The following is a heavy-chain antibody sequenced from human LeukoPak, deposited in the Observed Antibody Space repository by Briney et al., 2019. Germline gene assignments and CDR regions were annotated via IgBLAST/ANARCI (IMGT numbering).Heavy chain of an antibody. J-gene: IGHJ2*01. CDR3: ARDWGDYGY. V-gene: IGHV3-53*01. CDR1: GLTFSTYS. D-gene: IGHD4-17*01. CDR2: IYSGGNT. Sequence: GGSLRLSCGASGLTFSTYSMNWVRQAPGKGLEWVSVIYSGGNTYYADSVKGRFTISRDNSKNTLYLQMNSLRAEDTAVYYCARDWGDYGYWGRGTLVTVSS.